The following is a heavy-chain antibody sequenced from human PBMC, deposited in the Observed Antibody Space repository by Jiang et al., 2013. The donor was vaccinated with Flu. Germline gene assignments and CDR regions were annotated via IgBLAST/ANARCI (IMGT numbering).Heavy chain of an antibody. Sequence: GAEVKKPGESLKISREGSGYSFTNYWIGWVRQMPGKGLEWMGIIYPGDSDTRYSPSFQGQVIISADKSINTAYLQWSSLKASDTALYYCANVRGFGYYGSGSTPPTSNYYYGMDVWGQGTTVTVSS. CDR1: GYSFTNYW. J-gene: IGHJ6*02. V-gene: IGHV5-51*01. CDR3: ANVRGFGYYGSGSTPPTSNYYYGMDV. CDR2: IYPGDSDT. D-gene: IGHD3-10*01.